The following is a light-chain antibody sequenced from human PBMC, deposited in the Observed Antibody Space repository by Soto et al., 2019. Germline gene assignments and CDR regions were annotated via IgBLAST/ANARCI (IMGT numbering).Light chain of an antibody. CDR2: GAS. Sequence: EILLTQSPGTLSLSPGEIATLSCRASQSVSSTYLSWYQLKPGQAPRLLIYGASSRATGIPARFSGGGSGTDFTLTISSLEPEDFAVYYCHQYGYSLRAFGRGTMV. CDR3: HQYGYSLRA. V-gene: IGKV3-20*01. J-gene: IGKJ1*01. CDR1: QSVSSTY.